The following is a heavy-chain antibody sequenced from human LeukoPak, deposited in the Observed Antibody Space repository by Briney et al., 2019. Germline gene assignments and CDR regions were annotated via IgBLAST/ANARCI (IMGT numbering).Heavy chain of an antibody. CDR1: GFTFSSYS. CDR2: ISSSSSYI. CDR3: ARDREGATLNDAFDI. D-gene: IGHD1-26*01. Sequence: GGSLRLSCAASGFTFSSYSMNWVRQAPGKGLEWVSSISSSSSYIYYADSVKGRFTISRDNAKNSLYLQMNSLRAEDTAVYYCARDREGATLNDAFDIWGQGTMVTVSS. J-gene: IGHJ3*02. V-gene: IGHV3-21*01.